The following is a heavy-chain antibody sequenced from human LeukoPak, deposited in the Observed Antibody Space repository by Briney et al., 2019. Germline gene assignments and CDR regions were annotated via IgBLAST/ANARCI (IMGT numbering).Heavy chain of an antibody. Sequence: PGGSLRLSCAASGFTVSSNYMSWVREAPGKGLVWFSIVYSGGNTYYADSVKGRFTISRDNSKNTVSLQMNSLRAEDTAVYYCAGAAAGTGPFDYWGQGTLVTVSS. D-gene: IGHD6-13*01. CDR3: AGAAAGTGPFDY. J-gene: IGHJ4*02. V-gene: IGHV3-53*01. CDR2: VYSGGNT. CDR1: GFTVSSNY.